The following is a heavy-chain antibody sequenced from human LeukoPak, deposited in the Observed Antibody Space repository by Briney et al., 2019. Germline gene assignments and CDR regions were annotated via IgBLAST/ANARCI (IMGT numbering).Heavy chain of an antibody. CDR1: GYTFTSYG. V-gene: IGHV1-18*01. CDR3: ARDPSSRPKIPHFDY. D-gene: IGHD2-2*01. CDR2: ISAYNGNT. Sequence: ASVKVSCKASGYTFTSYGISWVRQAPGQGLEWMGWISAYNGNTNYAQKLQGRVTMTTDTSTSTAYMELRSLRSDDTAVYYCARDPSSRPKIPHFDYWGQGPLVTVSS. J-gene: IGHJ4*02.